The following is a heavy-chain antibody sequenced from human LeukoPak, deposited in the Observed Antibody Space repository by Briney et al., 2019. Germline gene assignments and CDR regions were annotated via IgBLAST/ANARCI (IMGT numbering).Heavy chain of an antibody. Sequence: PGGSLRLSCAASGFTFSSYVKSWVRQAPGKGLEWVSGISGSGSSTYYADSVKGRFTISRDNSKNTLFLQMNTLRAEDTAVYYCAKSPTDYWGQGTLVTVSS. CDR3: AKSPTDY. CDR1: GFTFSSYV. CDR2: ISGSGSST. V-gene: IGHV3-23*01. J-gene: IGHJ4*02.